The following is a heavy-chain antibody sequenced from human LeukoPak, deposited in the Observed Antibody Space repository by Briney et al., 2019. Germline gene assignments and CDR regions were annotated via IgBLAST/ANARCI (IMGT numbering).Heavy chain of an antibody. J-gene: IGHJ4*02. V-gene: IGHV3-15*01. D-gene: IGHD2/OR15-2a*01. Sequence: PGGSLRLSCAASGFTFSNAWMSWVRQAPGKGLEWVGRIKSKTDGGTTDYAAPVKGRFTISRDDSKNTLYLQMNSLKTEDTAVYYCTTRPVLSYDMEEREFFDYWGQGTLVTVSS. CDR2: IKSKTDGGTT. CDR1: GFTFSNAW. CDR3: TTRPVLSYDMEEREFFDY.